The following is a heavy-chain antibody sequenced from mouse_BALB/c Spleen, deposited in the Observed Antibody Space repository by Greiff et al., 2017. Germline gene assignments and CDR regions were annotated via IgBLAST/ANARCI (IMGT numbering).Heavy chain of an antibody. CDR1: GYTFTSYW. Sequence: QVQLQQPGAELVKPGASVKMSCKASGYTFTSYWMHWVKQRPGQGLEWIGVIDPSDSYTSYNQKFKGKATLTVDTSSSTAYMQLSSLTSEDSAVYYCTRGLRRRMDYWGQGTSVTVSS. CDR3: TRGLRRRMDY. J-gene: IGHJ4*01. D-gene: IGHD2-4*01. CDR2: IDPSDSYT. V-gene: IGHV1S127*01.